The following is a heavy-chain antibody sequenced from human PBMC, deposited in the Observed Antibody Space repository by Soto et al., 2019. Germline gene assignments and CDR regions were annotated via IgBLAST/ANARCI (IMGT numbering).Heavy chain of an antibody. D-gene: IGHD5-18*01. J-gene: IGHJ6*02. CDR1: GFTFSSYG. V-gene: IGHV3-30*18. CDR3: AKDLLYSYGYYYYGMDV. CDR2: ISYDGSNK. Sequence: GGSLRLSCAASGFTFSSYGMHWVRQAPGKGLEWVAVISYDGSNKYYADSVKGRFTISRDNSKNTLYLQMNSLRAEDAAVYYCAKDLLYSYGYYYYGMDVWGQGATVTVSS.